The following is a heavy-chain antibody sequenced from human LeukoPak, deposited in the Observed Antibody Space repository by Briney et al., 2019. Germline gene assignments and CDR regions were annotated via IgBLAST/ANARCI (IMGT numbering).Heavy chain of an antibody. CDR2: IYSGGST. CDR3: AKDGDSSGWYDYYYYYYMDV. Sequence: GGSLRLSCAASGFTFSSYEMNWVRQAPGKGLDWVSVIYSGGSTYYADSVKGRFIISRDNSKNTLYLQMNSLRAEDTAVYYCAKDGDSSGWYDYYYYYYMDVWGKGTTVTVSS. D-gene: IGHD6-19*01. J-gene: IGHJ6*03. CDR1: GFTFSSYE. V-gene: IGHV3-53*01.